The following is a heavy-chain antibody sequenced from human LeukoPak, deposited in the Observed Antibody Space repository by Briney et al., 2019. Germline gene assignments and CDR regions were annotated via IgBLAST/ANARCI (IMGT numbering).Heavy chain of an antibody. Sequence: PGGSLRLSCAASGFTFSDYYMSWIRQAPGKGLEWVANIKQDGSEKYYVDSVKGRFTISRDNAKNSLYLQMNSLRAEDTAVYYCARVGDGWVYYYYMDVWGKGTTVTVSS. CDR2: IKQDGSEK. CDR3: ARVGDGWVYYYYMDV. CDR1: GFTFSDYY. J-gene: IGHJ6*03. V-gene: IGHV3-7*04. D-gene: IGHD3-16*01.